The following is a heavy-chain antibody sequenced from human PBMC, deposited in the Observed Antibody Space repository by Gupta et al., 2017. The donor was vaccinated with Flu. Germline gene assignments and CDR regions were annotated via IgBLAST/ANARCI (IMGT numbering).Heavy chain of an antibody. CDR3: ATEGIGPMAGRGTPDY. Sequence: QIQLLQSGPEVKKPGASVKVSCKASGYTFTNYGINWVRQAPGQGPEWMGWISAYNGNTHYAQKFQGRVTMTTDKFTTTAYMEVGSLRADDTAVYYCATEGIGPMAGRGTPDYWGQGTLVTGAS. J-gene: IGHJ4*02. D-gene: IGHD6-19*01. V-gene: IGHV1-18*01. CDR1: GYTFTNYG. CDR2: ISAYNGNT.